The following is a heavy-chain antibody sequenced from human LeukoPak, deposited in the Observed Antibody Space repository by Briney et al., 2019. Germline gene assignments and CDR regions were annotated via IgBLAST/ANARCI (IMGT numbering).Heavy chain of an antibody. Sequence: SETLSLTCTVSGGSFTSYYWSWIRQPPGKGLEWIGYIYYSGSTNYNPSLKSRVTISVDTSKNQFSLKLSSVTAADTAVYYCARADYVWGSYEVFDPWGQGTLVTVSS. D-gene: IGHD3-16*01. V-gene: IGHV4-59*01. CDR1: GGSFTSYY. J-gene: IGHJ5*02. CDR3: ARADYVWGSYEVFDP. CDR2: IYYSGST.